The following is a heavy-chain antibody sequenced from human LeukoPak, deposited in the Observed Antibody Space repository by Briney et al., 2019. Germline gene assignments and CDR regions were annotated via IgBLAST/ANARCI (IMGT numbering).Heavy chain of an antibody. CDR1: GFTFNNYN. J-gene: IGHJ6*03. D-gene: IGHD1-26*01. CDR3: ARDPYSGNYGNYYYYYMDV. CDR2: ITSSGTYI. V-gene: IGHV3-21*01. Sequence: GGSLRLSCATSGFTFNNYNMNWVRQAPGRALEWASSITSSGTYIFYADSVKGRFTISRDNAKNSLYLQMYSLGPEDTAVYYCARDPYSGNYGNYYYYYMDVWGKGTTVTISS.